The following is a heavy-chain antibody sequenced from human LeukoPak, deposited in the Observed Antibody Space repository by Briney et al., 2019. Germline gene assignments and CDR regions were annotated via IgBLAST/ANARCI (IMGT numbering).Heavy chain of an antibody. J-gene: IGHJ6*02. CDR3: ARQSHTSMDYYCGMDV. V-gene: IGHV4-59*08. CDR1: GGSIGSYY. CDR2: IYYSGGT. Sequence: SETLSLTCTVSGGSIGSYYWSWIRQPPGKGLEWIGNIYYSGGTNYNPALKSRVTISVDTSKNQFSLKLSSLTAADTAVYFCARQSHTSMDYYCGMDVWGQGTTVTVSS. D-gene: IGHD5-18*01.